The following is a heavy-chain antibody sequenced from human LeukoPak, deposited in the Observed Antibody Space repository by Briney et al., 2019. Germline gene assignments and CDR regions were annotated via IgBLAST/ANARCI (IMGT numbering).Heavy chain of an antibody. CDR1: GASISSSHW. D-gene: IGHD3-10*01. V-gene: IGHV4-4*02. Sequence: SETLSLTCAVSGASISSSHWWSWVRQSPGKGLEWIGNTYHSDYTNYNPSLKSRATISVDKSRNQLSLKVSSVTAADTAMYYCARDKSRTYGSADAFDIWGQGTMVTVSS. J-gene: IGHJ3*02. CDR2: TYHSDYT. CDR3: ARDKSRTYGSADAFDI.